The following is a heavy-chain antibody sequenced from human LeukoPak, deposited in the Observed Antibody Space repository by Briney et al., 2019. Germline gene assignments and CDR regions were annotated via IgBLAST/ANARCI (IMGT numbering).Heavy chain of an antibody. V-gene: IGHV1-18*01. CDR3: ARVIGIAVAPFDP. D-gene: IGHD6-19*01. CDR1: GYTFTSYG. Sequence: GASVTVSCTASGYTFTSYGISWVRQAPGQGLERMGWISAYNGNTNYAQKLQGRVTMTTDTSTSTAYMELRSLRSDDTAVYYCARVIGIAVAPFDPWGQGTLVTVSS. J-gene: IGHJ5*02. CDR2: ISAYNGNT.